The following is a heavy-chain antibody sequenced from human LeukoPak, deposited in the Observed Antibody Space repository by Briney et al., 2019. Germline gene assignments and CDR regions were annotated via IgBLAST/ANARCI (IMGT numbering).Heavy chain of an antibody. D-gene: IGHD2-2*01. V-gene: IGHV3-33*01. Sequence: GRSLRLSCAASGFTFSSYGMHWVRQAPGKGLEWVAVIWYDGSNKYYADSVKGRFTISRDNSKNTLYLQMNSLRAEDTAVYYCARDGSGGYQLLRLFDYWGQGTLVTVSS. J-gene: IGHJ4*02. CDR2: IWYDGSNK. CDR1: GFTFSSYG. CDR3: ARDGSGGYQLLRLFDY.